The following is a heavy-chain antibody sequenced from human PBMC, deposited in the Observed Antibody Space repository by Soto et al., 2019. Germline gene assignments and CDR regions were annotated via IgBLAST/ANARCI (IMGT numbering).Heavy chain of an antibody. V-gene: IGHV5-51*01. J-gene: IGHJ4*02. Sequence: GESLKISCKVSGYNFTNYWIGWVRQMPGKGLEWMAIIYPADSDTRYSPSFQGQVTISADKSSSTAYLQWSSLRASDTAMYYCVRPDSSGYYIYWGQGTLVTVSS. CDR3: VRPDSSGYYIY. CDR1: GYNFTNYW. CDR2: IYPADSDT. D-gene: IGHD3-22*01.